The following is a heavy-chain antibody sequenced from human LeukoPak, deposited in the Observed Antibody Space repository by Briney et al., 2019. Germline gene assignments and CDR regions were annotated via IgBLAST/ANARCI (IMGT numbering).Heavy chain of an antibody. Sequence: PGGSLRLSCAASGFTFSSYAMSWVRQAPGKGLEWVSAISGSGGSTYYADSVKGRFTISRDNSKTTLYLQMNSLRAEDTAVYYCAKPHTSHCGGDCLDYWGQGTLVTVSS. CDR2: ISGSGGST. CDR3: AKPHTSHCGGDCLDY. J-gene: IGHJ4*02. D-gene: IGHD2-21*02. CDR1: GFTFSSYA. V-gene: IGHV3-23*01.